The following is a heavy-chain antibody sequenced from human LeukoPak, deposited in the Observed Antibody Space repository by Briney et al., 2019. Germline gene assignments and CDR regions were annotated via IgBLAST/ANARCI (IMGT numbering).Heavy chain of an antibody. Sequence: PWGSLRLSCAASGFSFSSYGIHWVRQAPGNGLEWEAYIRNDGKNKYYADSVKGRFTISRDNSKNTLYLQMNSLKPEDTAVYYCAKDRDTGIGAYSWGYFDYWGQGTLVTVSS. D-gene: IGHD5-18*01. J-gene: IGHJ4*02. V-gene: IGHV3-30*02. CDR3: AKDRDTGIGAYSWGYFDY. CDR2: IRNDGKNK. CDR1: GFSFSSYG.